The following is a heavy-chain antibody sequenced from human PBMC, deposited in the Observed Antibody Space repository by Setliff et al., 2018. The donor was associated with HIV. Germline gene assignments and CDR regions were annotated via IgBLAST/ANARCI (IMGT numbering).Heavy chain of an antibody. CDR1: GYTLTEVS. J-gene: IGHJ6*03. CDR2: FDPQDGKT. V-gene: IGHV1-24*01. D-gene: IGHD3-10*01. CDR3: ATDNYFGSGSYYRAKGGYNYYYMAV. Sequence: ASVKVSCKVSGYTLTEVSMHWVRQAPKKGLEWMGYFDPQDGKTIYAQKFQGRVTMTEDTSTDTAYMELSSLRSEDTAVYYCATDNYFGSGSYYRAKGGYNYYYMAVWGKGTTVTVSS.